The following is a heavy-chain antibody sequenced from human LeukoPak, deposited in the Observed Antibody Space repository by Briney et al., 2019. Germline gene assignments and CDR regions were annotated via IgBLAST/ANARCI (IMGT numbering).Heavy chain of an antibody. D-gene: IGHD2/OR15-2a*01. J-gene: IGHJ4*02. Sequence: GGSLRLSCAASGVTVSINYMSWVRQAPGKGLEGGAVIYSGGSTYYADSVKGRFTISRDNSKNTLYLQMNSPRAEDTAVYYCARSPRNRHFDYWGQGTLVTVSS. V-gene: IGHV3-66*02. CDR1: GVTVSINY. CDR3: ARSPRNRHFDY. CDR2: IYSGGST.